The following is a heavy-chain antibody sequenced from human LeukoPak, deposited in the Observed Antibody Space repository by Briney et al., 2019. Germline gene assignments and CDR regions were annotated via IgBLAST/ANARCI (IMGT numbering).Heavy chain of an antibody. CDR2: VSSIGGST. D-gene: IGHD3-10*01. J-gene: IGHJ3*02. V-gene: IGHV3-64*04. CDR3: ARGRFGELSVATFDI. Sequence: GGSLRLSCSASGFTFSSYVMFWVRQAPGKGLEYVSAVSSIGGSTYYADSVKGRFTISRDNSKNTLYLQMNSLRAEDTAVYYCARGRFGELSVATFDIWGQGTMVTVSS. CDR1: GFTFSSYV.